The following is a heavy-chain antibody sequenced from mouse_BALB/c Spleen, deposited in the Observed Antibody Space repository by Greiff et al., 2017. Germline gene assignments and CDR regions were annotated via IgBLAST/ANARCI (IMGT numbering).Heavy chain of an antibody. CDR3: ASDFTPAVDY. D-gene: IGHD1-2*01. J-gene: IGHJ2*01. Sequence: EVMLVESGGGLVKPGGSLKLSCAASGFTFSSYAMSWVRQTPEKRLEWVASISSGGSTYYPASVKGRFTITRDNARNILYLQMHSLRSEDTAMYYCASDFTPAVDYWGQGTTVTVSA. V-gene: IGHV5-6-5*01. CDR1: GFTFSSYA. CDR2: ISSGGST.